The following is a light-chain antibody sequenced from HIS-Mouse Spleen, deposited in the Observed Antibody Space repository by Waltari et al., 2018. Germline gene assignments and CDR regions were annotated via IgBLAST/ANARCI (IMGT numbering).Light chain of an antibody. Sequence: SSELTQDPAVSVALVQTVRITCQGDSLRSYYASWYQQKPGQAPVLVIYGKNNRPSGIPDRFSGSSSGNTASLTITGAQAEDEADYYCNSRDSSGNHVVFG. V-gene: IGLV3-19*01. J-gene: IGLJ2*01. CDR3: NSRDSSGNHVV. CDR1: SLRSYY. CDR2: GKN.